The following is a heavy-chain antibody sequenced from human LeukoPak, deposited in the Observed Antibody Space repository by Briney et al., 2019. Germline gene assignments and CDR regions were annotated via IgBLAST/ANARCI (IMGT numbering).Heavy chain of an antibody. Sequence: GGSQRLSCVVSGFTFSVHCMTWVRQAPGEGPEWVANIKQYGCETFYVDSVKGRCTISRDNAKKSLYPQMSSLRAEETAVYYCARQHQDTVYRAFDIGGQGTVVTVSS. V-gene: IGHV3-7*01. D-gene: IGHD1-26*01. CDR3: ARQHQDTVYRAFDI. CDR1: GFTFSVHC. CDR2: IKQYGCET. J-gene: IGHJ3*02.